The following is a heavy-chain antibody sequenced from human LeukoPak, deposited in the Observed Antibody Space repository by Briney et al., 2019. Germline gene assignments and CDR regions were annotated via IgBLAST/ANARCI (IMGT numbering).Heavy chain of an antibody. J-gene: IGHJ4*02. Sequence: GGSLRLSCAASGFTFSNYAMSWVRQAPGKGLEWVSAIGGTGVGTYYADSVKGRFTISRDNSKNTLYLQMNSLRAEDTAVYYCAKANLRIFGVGTYFDYWGQGTLVTVSS. CDR2: IGGTGVGT. V-gene: IGHV3-23*01. CDR3: AKANLRIFGVGTYFDY. CDR1: GFTFSNYA. D-gene: IGHD3-3*01.